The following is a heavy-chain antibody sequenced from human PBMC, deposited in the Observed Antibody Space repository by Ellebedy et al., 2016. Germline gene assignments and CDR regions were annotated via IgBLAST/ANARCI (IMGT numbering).Heavy chain of an antibody. D-gene: IGHD1-1*01. CDR3: ARSTTGTTVGNY. V-gene: IGHV4-34*01. CDR2: INHSGST. Sequence: SETLSLTXAVYGGSFSGYYWSWIRQPPGKGLEWIGEINHSGSTNYNPSLKSRVTISVDTSKNQFSLKLSSVTAADTAVYYCARSTTGTTVGNYWGQGTLVTVSS. J-gene: IGHJ4*02. CDR1: GGSFSGYY.